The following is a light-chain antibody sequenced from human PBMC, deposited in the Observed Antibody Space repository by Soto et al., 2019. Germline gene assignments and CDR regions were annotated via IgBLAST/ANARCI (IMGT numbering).Light chain of an antibody. CDR2: KAS. Sequence: DIQMTQSPSTLSGYVGDRVTITCRASQTISSWLAWYRQKPGKAPKLLIYKASTLKSGVPSRFSGSGSGTEFTLTISSLQPDDFATYYCQHYNSYSEALGQGTKVDIK. CDR1: QTISSW. V-gene: IGKV1-5*03. J-gene: IGKJ1*01. CDR3: QHYNSYSEA.